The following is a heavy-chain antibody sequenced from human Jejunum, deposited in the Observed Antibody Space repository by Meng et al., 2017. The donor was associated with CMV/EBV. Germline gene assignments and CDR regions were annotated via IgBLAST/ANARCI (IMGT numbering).Heavy chain of an antibody. CDR3: ARNKAGNWFDP. V-gene: IGHV4-59*01. D-gene: IGHD1/OR15-1a*01. J-gene: IGHJ5*02. Sequence: CTVSGGSISSYYWSWIRQPPGKGLEWIGYIYYSGSTNYNPSLKSRVTISVDTSKNQFSLKLSSVTAADTAVHYCARNKAGNWFDPWGQGTLVTVSS. CDR2: IYYSGST. CDR1: GGSISSYY.